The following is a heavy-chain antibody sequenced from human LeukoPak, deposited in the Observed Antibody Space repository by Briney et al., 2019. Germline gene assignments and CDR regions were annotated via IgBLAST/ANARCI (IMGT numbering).Heavy chain of an antibody. D-gene: IGHD3-9*01. J-gene: IGHJ5*02. CDR2: INYGGSGST. CDR1: GGSISSSSYY. Sequence: ETLSLTCTVSGGSISSSSYYWGWLRQPPGTGLEWIGNINYGGSGSTYYTPSLKSRVPISVDTSRSQFSLKLNSVTAADTAVYYCARLPTGYPNWFDPWGQGTLVTVSS. CDR3: ARLPTGYPNWFDP. V-gene: IGHV4-39*01.